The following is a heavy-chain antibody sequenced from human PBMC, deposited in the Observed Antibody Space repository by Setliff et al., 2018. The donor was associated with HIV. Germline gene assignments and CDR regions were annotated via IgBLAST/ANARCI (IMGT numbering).Heavy chain of an antibody. CDR3: ARSLQWGCSSTTCYVGY. CDR2: SIPIYGTP. D-gene: IGHD2-2*01. V-gene: IGHV1-69*05. CDR1: GGSFTSFA. Sequence: SVKVSCKASGGSFTSFAISWVRQAPGQGLEWMGGSIPIYGTPNYAQKFQGRITISTDASTSTAYMELNSLRSEDTAVYYCARSLQWGCSSTTCYVGYWGQGTLVTVPQ. J-gene: IGHJ4*02.